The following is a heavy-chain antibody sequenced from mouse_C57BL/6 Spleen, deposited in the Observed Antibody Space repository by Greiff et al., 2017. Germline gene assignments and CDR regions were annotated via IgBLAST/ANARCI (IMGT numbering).Heavy chain of an antibody. CDR2: ISYDGSN. CDR3: ARLYGSGYWDFDV. V-gene: IGHV3-6*01. Sequence: EVKLLESGPGLVKPSQSLSLTCSVTGYSITSGYYWNWIRQFPGNKLEWMGYISYDGSNHYNPSLKNRISIHRDTSKNQFLLKLNSVTTEDTATYYCARLYGSGYWDFDVWGTGTTVTVSS. CDR1: GYSITSGYY. J-gene: IGHJ1*03. D-gene: IGHD1-1*01.